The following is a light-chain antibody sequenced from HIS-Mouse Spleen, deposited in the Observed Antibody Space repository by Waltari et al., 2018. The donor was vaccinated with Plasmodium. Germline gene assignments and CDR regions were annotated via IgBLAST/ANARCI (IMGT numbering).Light chain of an antibody. J-gene: IGKJ3*01. CDR2: GAS. CDR3: QQYNNWSFT. V-gene: IGKV3-15*01. CDR1: QSVSSN. Sequence: EIVMTQSPATLSVSPGERATLSCRASQSVSSNLAWYQQKPGQAPRLLIDGASTRATVIPAMFSVSGSGTEFTLTISSLQSEDFAVYYCQQYNNWSFTFGPGTKVDIK.